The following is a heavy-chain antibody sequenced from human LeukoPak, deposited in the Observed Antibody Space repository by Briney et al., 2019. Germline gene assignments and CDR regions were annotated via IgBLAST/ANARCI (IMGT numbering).Heavy chain of an antibody. J-gene: IGHJ4*02. CDR1: GFTFSSYA. CDR2: ISYDGSNK. CDR3: ARVKDCSSTSCYNFDY. V-gene: IGHV3-30*04. D-gene: IGHD2-2*01. Sequence: PGGSLRLSCAASGFTFSSYAMHWVRQAPGKGLEWVAVISYDGSNKYYADSVKGRFTISRDSSKNTLYLQMNSLRAEDTAVYYCARVKDCSSTSCYNFDYWGQGTLVTVSS.